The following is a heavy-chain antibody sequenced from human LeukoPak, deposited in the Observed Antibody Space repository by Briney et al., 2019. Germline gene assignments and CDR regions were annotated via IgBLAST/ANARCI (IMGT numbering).Heavy chain of an antibody. D-gene: IGHD3-3*01. V-gene: IGHV3-23*01. Sequence: PGGSLRLSCAASGFTFSSYAMSWVRQAPGKGLEWVSAISGSGGSTYYADSVKGRFTISRDNSKNTLYLQMNSLRAEDTAVYYCATLDYVFFYGYYWGQGTLVTVSS. J-gene: IGHJ4*02. CDR3: ATLDYVFFYGYY. CDR2: ISGSGGST. CDR1: GFTFSSYA.